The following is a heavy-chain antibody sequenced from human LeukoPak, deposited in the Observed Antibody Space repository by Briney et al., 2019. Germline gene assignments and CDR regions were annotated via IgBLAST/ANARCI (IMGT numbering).Heavy chain of an antibody. J-gene: IGHJ4*02. V-gene: IGHV4-61*05. CDR1: GGSISSSSYY. CDR2: IYYSGST. Sequence: SETLSLTCTVSGGSISSSSYYWGWIRQPPGKGLEWIGYIYYSGSTNYNPSLKSRVTISVDTSKNQFSLRLSSVTAADTAVYYCASIAAAGTYFDYWGQGTLVTVSS. CDR3: ASIAAAGTYFDY. D-gene: IGHD6-13*01.